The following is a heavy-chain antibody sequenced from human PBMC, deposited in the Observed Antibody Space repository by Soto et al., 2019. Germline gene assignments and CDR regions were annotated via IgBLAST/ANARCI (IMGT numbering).Heavy chain of an antibody. Sequence: QVQLQESGPGLVKPSQTLSLTCTVSGGSISSGGYYWSWIRQHPGKALEWIGYIYYSGSTYYNPSLTSRVTIPVDTSKNQFSLKLSSVTAADTAVYYGARASPLTPDSIVVVPAADYYYGMDVWGQGTTVTVSS. D-gene: IGHD2-2*01. V-gene: IGHV4-31*03. CDR1: GGSISSGGYY. CDR3: ARASPLTPDSIVVVPAADYYYGMDV. CDR2: IYYSGST. J-gene: IGHJ6*02.